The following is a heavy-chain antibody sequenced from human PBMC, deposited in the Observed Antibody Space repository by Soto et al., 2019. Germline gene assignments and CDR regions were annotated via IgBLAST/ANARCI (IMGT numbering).Heavy chain of an antibody. CDR1: GFTFSDYA. J-gene: IGHJ4*02. Sequence: VQLVESGGGVVQPGRSLRLSCAASGFTFSDYAMHWVRQAPGKGLEWVAVVSHDGRNTHYADSVKGRFTISRDNSKNTLYLQMDSLRAEDTAVYYCAKDHLTTTVTTVGYWGQGTLVTVSS. D-gene: IGHD4-17*01. CDR3: AKDHLTTTVTTVGY. CDR2: VSHDGRNT. V-gene: IGHV3-30*18.